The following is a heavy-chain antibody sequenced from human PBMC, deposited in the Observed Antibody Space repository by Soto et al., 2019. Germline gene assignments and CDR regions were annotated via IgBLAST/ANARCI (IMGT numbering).Heavy chain of an antibody. CDR1: GGSFSAYY. D-gene: IGHD1-26*01. CDR3: ARQRPTDGRWEFANYYGMDV. J-gene: IGHJ6*02. CDR2: IIHSEST. V-gene: IGHV4-34*12. Sequence: ASETLSLTCAVYGGSFSAYYWSWVRQPPGKGLEWIGEIIHSESTKYNPSLKSRVTISVDTPKNQFSLKLSSVTAADTAVYYCARQRPTDGRWEFANYYGMDVWGQGTPVTVSS.